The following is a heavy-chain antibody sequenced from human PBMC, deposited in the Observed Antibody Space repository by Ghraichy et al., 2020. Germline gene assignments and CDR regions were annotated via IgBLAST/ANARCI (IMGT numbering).Heavy chain of an antibody. CDR3: AREGGIIGTSAFDI. CDR1: GFTVSSNY. D-gene: IGHD1-20*01. Sequence: GGSLRLSCVVSGFTVSSNYMSWVRQTPGKGLEWVSVIYRDGRTNYADSVKGRFTISRDKSKNTLYLQMNSLRAEDTAVYFCAREGGIIGTSAFDIWGQGTMVTVSS. V-gene: IGHV3-53*01. CDR2: IYRDGRT. J-gene: IGHJ3*02.